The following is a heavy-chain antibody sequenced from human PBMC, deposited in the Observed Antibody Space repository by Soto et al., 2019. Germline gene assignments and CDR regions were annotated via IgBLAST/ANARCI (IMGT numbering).Heavy chain of an antibody. CDR3: AREVYDFLSGYYYGMDV. Sequence: SLRLSCAASGFPFSSYEMNWVRQSPGKGLEWVSYISSSGSTIYYADSVKGRFTISRDNAKNSLYLQMNSLRAEDTAVYYCAREVYDFLSGYYYGMDVWGQGTTVTVSS. D-gene: IGHD3-3*01. CDR2: ISSSGSTI. CDR1: GFPFSSYE. V-gene: IGHV3-48*03. J-gene: IGHJ6*02.